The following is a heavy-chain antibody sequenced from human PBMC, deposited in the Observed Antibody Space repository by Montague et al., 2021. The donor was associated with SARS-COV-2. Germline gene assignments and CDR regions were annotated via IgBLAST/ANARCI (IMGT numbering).Heavy chain of an antibody. D-gene: IGHD2-21*01. J-gene: IGHJ6*02. CDR3: ARVPYRHLFVSRYGGMDV. V-gene: IGHV4-34*01. Sequence: SETLSLTCAVYGGSLSGYYWSWIRQPPGEGLEWIAEISHSGSTSYNPSLKSRVTISVDTSKNQFSLKLSSVTAADTAVYYCARVPYRHLFVSRYGGMDVWGQGTPVTVSS. CDR2: ISHSGST. CDR1: GGSLSGYY.